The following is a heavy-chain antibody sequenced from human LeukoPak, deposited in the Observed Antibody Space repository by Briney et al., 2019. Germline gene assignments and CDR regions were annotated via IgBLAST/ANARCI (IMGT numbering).Heavy chain of an antibody. CDR1: GYSSGSYW. Sequence: GESLKISCKGSGYSSGSYWIGWVRQMPGKGLEWMGTIYPGDSDIKYSPPFQGQVTISADKSISTAYLQWSSLRASDTAMYYCARGDCSAKTCYLIDYWGQGTLIIVPP. D-gene: IGHD2-15*01. CDR3: ARGDCSAKTCYLIDY. CDR2: IYPGDSDI. V-gene: IGHV5-51*01. J-gene: IGHJ4*02.